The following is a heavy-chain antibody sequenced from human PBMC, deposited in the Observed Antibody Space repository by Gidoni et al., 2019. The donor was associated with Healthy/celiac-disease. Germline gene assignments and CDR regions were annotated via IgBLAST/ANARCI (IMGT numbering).Heavy chain of an antibody. CDR3: AKDDILTGPLGYYYYGMDV. CDR1: GFTFSSYG. V-gene: IGHV3-30*02. Sequence: QVQLVESGGGVVQPGGSLSLSCAASGFTFSSYGMPWVRQAPGKGLEWVAFIRYDGSNKYYADSVKGRFTISRDNSKNTLYLQMNSLRAEDTAVYYCAKDDILTGPLGYYYYGMDVWGQGTTVTVSS. J-gene: IGHJ6*02. CDR2: IRYDGSNK. D-gene: IGHD3-9*01.